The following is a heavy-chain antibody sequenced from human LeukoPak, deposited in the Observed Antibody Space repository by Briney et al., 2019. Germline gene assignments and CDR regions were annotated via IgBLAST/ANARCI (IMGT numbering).Heavy chain of an antibody. J-gene: IGHJ3*02. CDR3: ARDETYDLNAFDI. D-gene: IGHD3/OR15-3a*01. CDR1: GFTFSSYG. CDR2: ISYDGSNK. Sequence: AGGSLRLSCAASGFTFSSYGMHWVRQAPGKGLEWVAVISYDGSNKYYADSVKGRFTISRDNSKNTLYLQMNSLRAEDTAVYYCARDETYDLNAFDIWGQGTMVTVSS. V-gene: IGHV3-30*03.